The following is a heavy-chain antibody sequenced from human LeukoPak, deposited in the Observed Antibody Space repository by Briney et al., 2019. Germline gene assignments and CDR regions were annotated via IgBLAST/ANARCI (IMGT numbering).Heavy chain of an antibody. V-gene: IGHV1-69*04. D-gene: IGHD3-22*01. CDR1: GGTSDSHA. CDR3: ATTNDGGGYQWGDFFDF. Sequence: SVKVSCKASGGTSDSHAISWVRQAPGQGLEWMGRIIPNLGTTNRAQNFQDRVTLTADKSTNTAYMELTSLTSDDTAVYYCATTNDGGGYQWGDFFDFWGRGTLVTVSS. J-gene: IGHJ4*02. CDR2: IIPNLGTT.